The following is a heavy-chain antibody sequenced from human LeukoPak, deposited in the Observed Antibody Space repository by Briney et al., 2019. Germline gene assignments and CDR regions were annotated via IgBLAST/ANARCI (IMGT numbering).Heavy chain of an antibody. CDR1: GFTFSSYW. V-gene: IGHV3-7*01. Sequence: SGGSLRLSCAASGFTFSSYWMSWVRQAPGKGLEWVANIKQDGSEKYYVDSVKGRFTISRDNAKNSLYLQMNSLRAEDTAVYYCARDSNQIYCSSTSCSLPLDYWGQGTLVTVSS. D-gene: IGHD2-2*01. CDR2: IKQDGSEK. J-gene: IGHJ4*02. CDR3: ARDSNQIYCSSTSCSLPLDY.